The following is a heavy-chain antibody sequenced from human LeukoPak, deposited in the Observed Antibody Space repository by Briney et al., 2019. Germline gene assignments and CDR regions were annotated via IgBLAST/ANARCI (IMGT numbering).Heavy chain of an antibody. J-gene: IGHJ3*02. V-gene: IGHV3-48*02. CDR1: GFTFSDSG. CDR2: ISTGSSTI. Sequence: GGSLRLSCAASGFTFSDSGMSWVRQAPGKGLEWVSYISTGSSTIYYADSVKGRFTISRDNAKNSLYLQVNSLRDEDTAVYYCARDTAFDIWGQGTMVTVSS. CDR3: ARDTAFDI.